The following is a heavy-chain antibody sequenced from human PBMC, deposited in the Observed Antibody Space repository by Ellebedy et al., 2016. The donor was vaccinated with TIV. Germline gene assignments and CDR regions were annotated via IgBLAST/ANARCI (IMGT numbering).Heavy chain of an antibody. V-gene: IGHV4-38-2*02. CDR1: GYSISSGYY. J-gene: IGHJ6*02. D-gene: IGHD5-18*01. CDR2: IYHSGST. CDR3: ARGFGPPPGIQLWDTYYYYGMDV. Sequence: SETLSLXXTVSGYSISSGYYWGWIRQPPGKGLEWIGSIYHSGSTYYNPSLKSRVTISVDTSKNQFSLKLSSVTAADTAVYYCARGFGPPPGIQLWDTYYYYGMDVWGQGTTVTVSS.